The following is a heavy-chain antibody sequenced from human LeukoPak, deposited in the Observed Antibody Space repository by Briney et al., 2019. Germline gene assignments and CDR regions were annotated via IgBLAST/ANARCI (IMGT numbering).Heavy chain of an antibody. J-gene: IGHJ4*02. V-gene: IGHV1-2*02. CDR3: ARDGVEYCSGGSCNYYFDY. CDR1: GYTFTGYY. CDR2: INPNSGGT. D-gene: IGHD2-15*01. Sequence: ASVKVSCKASGYTFTGYYMHWMRQAPGQGLEWMGWINPNSGGTNYAQKFQGRVTMTRDTSISTAYMELSRLRSDDTAVYYCARDGVEYCSGGSCNYYFDYWGQGTLVTVSS.